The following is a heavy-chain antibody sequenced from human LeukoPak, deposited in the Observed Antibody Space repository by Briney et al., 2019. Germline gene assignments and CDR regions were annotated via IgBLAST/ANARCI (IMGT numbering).Heavy chain of an antibody. CDR1: GYSISSGYY. Sequence: TETLSLTCTVSGYSISSGYYWGWIRQPPGKGLEWIGSIYHSGSTYYNPSLKSRVTISEDTSKNQFSLKLSSVTAADTAVYYCARDRLGLFDYWGQGTLVTVSS. CDR2: IYHSGST. D-gene: IGHD3-16*01. J-gene: IGHJ4*02. V-gene: IGHV4-38-2*02. CDR3: ARDRLGLFDY.